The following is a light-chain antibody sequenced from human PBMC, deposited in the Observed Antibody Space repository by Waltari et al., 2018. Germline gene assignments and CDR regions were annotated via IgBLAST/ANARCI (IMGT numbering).Light chain of an antibody. V-gene: IGKV1-39*01. CDR3: QQSYSTPLT. Sequence: DIQMTQSPSSLSPSVGDRVTIPCRASQSISSYLNWYQQKPGKAPKLLIYAASSLQSGVPSRFSGSGSGTDFTLTISSLQPEDFATYYCQQSYSTPLTFGGGTKVEIK. J-gene: IGKJ4*01. CDR1: QSISSY. CDR2: AAS.